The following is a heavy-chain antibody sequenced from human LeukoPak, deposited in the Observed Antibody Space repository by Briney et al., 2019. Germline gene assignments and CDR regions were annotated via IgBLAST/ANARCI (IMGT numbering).Heavy chain of an antibody. CDR3: AKGDRSGTYSTSFAP. CDR1: GFTLDDYS. D-gene: IGHD1-26*01. CDR2: INGDGGST. V-gene: IGHV3-43*02. J-gene: IGHJ1*01. Sequence: PGVSLRLSCAASGFTLDDYSIHWVRQCPGKGLDWVSLINGDGGSTYYADSVKGRFTISRDNSKNSLHLEMNSLRTDYTAFYYCAKGDRSGTYSTSFAPWGQGTLVTVSS.